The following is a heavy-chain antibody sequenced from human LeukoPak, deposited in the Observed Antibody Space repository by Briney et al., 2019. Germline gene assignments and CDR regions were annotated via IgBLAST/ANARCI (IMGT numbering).Heavy chain of an antibody. Sequence: ASVKVSCKASGYTFTRYYMHWVRQAPGQGLEWMGIINPSGGNTNYAQKFQGRVTMTRDMSTSTVYMELSSLRSEDTAVYYCARNQGHITVAGIACVMVRRTYYYYYYMDVWGKGTTVTISS. CDR3: ARNQGHITVAGIACVMVRRTYYYYYYMDV. CDR1: GYTFTRYY. CDR2: INPSGGNT. D-gene: IGHD6-19*01. J-gene: IGHJ6*03. V-gene: IGHV1-46*01.